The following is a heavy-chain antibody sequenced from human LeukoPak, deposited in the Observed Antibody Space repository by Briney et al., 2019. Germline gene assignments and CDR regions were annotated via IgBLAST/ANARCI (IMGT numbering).Heavy chain of an antibody. V-gene: IGHV4-34*01. J-gene: IGHJ4*02. CDR3: ARMTTGHDY. CDR2: INHSGYT. Sequence: PSETLSLTCTVSGVSFNNYYWSWVRQTPGKGLEWIGEINHSGYTNDSPSLKSRVTLSIDTSRKQFSLNLRSVTVADTGIYYCARMTTGHDYWGQGTLVTVSS. D-gene: IGHD4-17*01. CDR1: GVSFNNYY.